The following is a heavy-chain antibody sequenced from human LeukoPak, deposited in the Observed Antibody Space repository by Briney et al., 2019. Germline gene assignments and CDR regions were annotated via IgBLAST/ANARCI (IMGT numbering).Heavy chain of an antibody. CDR2: ISASDGST. CDR1: GFTFNNHA. V-gene: IGHV3-23*01. J-gene: IGHJ2*01. Sequence: GGSLRLSCAASGFTFNNHAMHWVRQAPGKGLEWVSAISASDGSTYYADSAKGRFTISRDNSKNTLYLQMSSLRAEDTALFFCARGYCNNASCYWYFDLWGRGTLVTVST. CDR3: ARGYCNNASCYWYFDL. D-gene: IGHD2-2*01.